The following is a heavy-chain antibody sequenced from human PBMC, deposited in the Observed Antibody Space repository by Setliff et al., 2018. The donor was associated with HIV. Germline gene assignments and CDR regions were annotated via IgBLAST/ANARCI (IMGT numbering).Heavy chain of an antibody. CDR2: ISSTSTIV. V-gene: IGHV3-11*01. D-gene: IGHD4-17*01. Sequence: PGESLKISCAASGFSFSDYYMSWIRQAPGKGLEWISFISSTSTIVYYADSVKGRFTISRDNAKMSLYLQVNSLSAEDTAVYYCARDRGPYGDNGMDVWGQGTTVTVSS. J-gene: IGHJ6*02. CDR3: ARDRGPYGDNGMDV. CDR1: GFSFSDYY.